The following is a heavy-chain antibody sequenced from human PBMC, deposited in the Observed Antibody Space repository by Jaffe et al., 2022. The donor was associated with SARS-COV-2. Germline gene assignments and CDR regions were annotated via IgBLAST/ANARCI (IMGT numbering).Heavy chain of an antibody. J-gene: IGHJ5*02. D-gene: IGHD3-16*01. Sequence: EVHLAESGGGFVQPGGSLRLSCAASGFSFSSYWMSWVRQAPGKGLEWVANIKHDGRDKFYVESVKGRFTISRDNAKNSLYLQMDSLRAEDTAVYYCVTGGRPPSWGRGALVTVSS. V-gene: IGHV3-7*03. CDR2: IKHDGRDK. CDR3: VTGGRPPS. CDR1: GFSFSSYW.